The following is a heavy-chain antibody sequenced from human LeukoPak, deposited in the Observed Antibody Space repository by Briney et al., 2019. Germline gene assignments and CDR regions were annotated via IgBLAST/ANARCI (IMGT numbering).Heavy chain of an antibody. D-gene: IGHD6-13*01. V-gene: IGHV3-43*02. Sequence: PGGSLRLSCAASGFTFDDYAMHCVRQAPGKGLEWGSLISGDGGSTYYADSVKGRFTISRDNSKNSLYLQMNSLRTEDTALYYCAKDISAAGRTAGLADYWGQGTLVTVSS. CDR2: ISGDGGST. CDR3: AKDISAAGRTAGLADY. J-gene: IGHJ4*02. CDR1: GFTFDDYA.